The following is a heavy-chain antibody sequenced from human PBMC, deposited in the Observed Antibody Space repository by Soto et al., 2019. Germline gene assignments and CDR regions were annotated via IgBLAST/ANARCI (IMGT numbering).Heavy chain of an antibody. CDR1: GFTFSNHG. CDR2: ISYGGRNK. V-gene: IGHV3-33*01. J-gene: IGHJ4*02. Sequence: QVQSVESGGGVVQPGTSLRLSCAVSGFTFSNHGMHWVRQAPGKGLEWVAFISYGGRNKDYVNSLKGRFSISKENFNDTLFVQMNTLRADDTALYYCARDRGWSRSHYFDSWGQGTLVTVSS. D-gene: IGHD2-15*01. CDR3: ARDRGWSRSHYFDS.